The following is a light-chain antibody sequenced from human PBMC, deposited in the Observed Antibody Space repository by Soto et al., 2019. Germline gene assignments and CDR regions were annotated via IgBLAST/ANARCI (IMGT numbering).Light chain of an antibody. CDR1: NDDIGDYNY. Sequence: QSALTQPASVSGSPGQSITISCTGSNDDIGDYNYVSWYQQHPGKAPKLMIYDVTNRPSGVSDRFSGSKSGNTASLTISGLQAEDESDYYCSSYRSGATPYAIFGGGTKLTVL. J-gene: IGLJ2*01. CDR3: SSYRSGATPYAI. CDR2: DVT. V-gene: IGLV2-14*03.